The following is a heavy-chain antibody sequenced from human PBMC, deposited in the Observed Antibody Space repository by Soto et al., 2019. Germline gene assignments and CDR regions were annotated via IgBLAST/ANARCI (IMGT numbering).Heavy chain of an antibody. Sequence: QVQLQQWGAGLLKPSETLSLTCAVYGGSFSGYYWSWIRQPPGKGLEWIGEINHSGSTNYNPSLKRRVTISVDTSQNQFSLKLSCVAAAYTAVYYCASGTRGSYHLDVTWPLPHSYYFDYWGQGTLVTVSA. CDR2: INHSGST. J-gene: IGHJ4*02. CDR1: GGSFSGYY. V-gene: IGHV4-34*01. CDR3: ASGTRGSYHLDVTWPLPHSYYFDY. D-gene: IGHD1-26*01.